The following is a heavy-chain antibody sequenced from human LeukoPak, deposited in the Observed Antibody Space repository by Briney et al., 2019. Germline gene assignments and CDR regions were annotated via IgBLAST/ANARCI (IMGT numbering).Heavy chain of an antibody. J-gene: IGHJ6*03. CDR2: IDNSGST. CDR3: ARDCEFCDLLFYMNV. D-gene: IGHD3-16*01. CDR1: GGSISSTGYY. Sequence: SETLSLTCTVSGGSISSTGYYWTWIRQPAGKGLEWIGHIDNSGSTNCNPSLKSRVTISVDTSKNQFSLSLTSVTAADTAVYYCARDCEFCDLLFYMNVWGKGTTVTVSS. V-gene: IGHV4-61*09.